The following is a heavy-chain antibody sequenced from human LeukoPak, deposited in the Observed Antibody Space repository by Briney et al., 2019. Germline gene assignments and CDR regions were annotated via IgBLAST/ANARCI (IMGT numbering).Heavy chain of an antibody. CDR2: NSGSGGST. CDR1: GFTFSSYA. V-gene: IGHV3-23*01. J-gene: IGHJ6*02. CDR3: AKDRYGGDYYYYGMDV. D-gene: IGHD3-16*01. Sequence: PGGSLRLSCAASGFTFSSYAMSWVRQAPGKGLEWVSANSGSGGSTYYADSVKGRFTISRDNSKNTLYLQMNSLRAEDTAVYYCAKDRYGGDYYYYGMDVWGQGTTVTVSS.